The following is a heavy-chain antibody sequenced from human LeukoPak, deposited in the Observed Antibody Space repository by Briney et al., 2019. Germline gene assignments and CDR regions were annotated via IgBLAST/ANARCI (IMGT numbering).Heavy chain of an antibody. V-gene: IGHV3-7*01. J-gene: IGHJ4*02. CDR3: ARDIDDSSGYYDY. D-gene: IGHD3-22*01. Sequence: RGSLRLACAASGFTSSSFWMSWVRQAPGKGLEWVANINQDGSEKYYVDSVKGRFTISRDNAKNSLYLQMNSLRAEDTAVYYCARDIDDSSGYYDYWGQGTLVTVSS. CDR2: INQDGSEK. CDR1: GFTSSSFW.